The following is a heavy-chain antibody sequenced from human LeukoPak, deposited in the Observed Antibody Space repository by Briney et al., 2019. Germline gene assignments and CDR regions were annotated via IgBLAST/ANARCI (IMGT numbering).Heavy chain of an antibody. J-gene: IGHJ4*02. Sequence: GGSLRLSCAASGFTFSSYAMSWVRQAPGKGLEWVSAISGSGGSTYYADSVKGRFTISRDNSKNTLYLQMNSLRAEDTAVYYCVKDGGGWLQLSFDYWGQGTLVTVSS. D-gene: IGHD5-24*01. CDR2: ISGSGGST. V-gene: IGHV3-23*01. CDR1: GFTFSSYA. CDR3: VKDGGGWLQLSFDY.